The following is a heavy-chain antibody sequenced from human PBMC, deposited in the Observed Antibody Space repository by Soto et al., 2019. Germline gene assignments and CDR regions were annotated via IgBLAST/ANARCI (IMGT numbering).Heavy chain of an antibody. CDR1: GGSLRGFP. V-gene: IGHV4-34*01. CDR3: ARGRTAALIETRLFRVLFDL. CDR2: ISRSGST. D-gene: IGHD3-10*01. Sequence: QVPLQPWGAGMFKASETPSLPFAVSGGSLRGFPLNRVRQPPGKGLEWIGGISRSGSTNYDPSLKSRVTVSMDTSRNQVSLNLSSVTDADTAVYYCARGRTAALIETRLFRVLFDLWGHGNLVIVSS. J-gene: IGHJ4*01.